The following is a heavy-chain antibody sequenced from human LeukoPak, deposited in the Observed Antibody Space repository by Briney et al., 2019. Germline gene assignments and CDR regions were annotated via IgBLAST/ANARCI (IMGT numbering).Heavy chain of an antibody. CDR2: IRSKANSYAT. CDR1: GFTFSGSA. V-gene: IGHV3-73*01. D-gene: IGHD3-22*01. Sequence: PGGSLRLSCAASGFTFSGSAMHWVRQASGKGLDWVGRIRSKANSYATAYAASVKGRFTISRDDSKNTAYLQMNSLKTEDTAVYYCTRRLNYYDSSGSDYWSQGTLVTVSS. CDR3: TRRLNYYDSSGSDY. J-gene: IGHJ4*02.